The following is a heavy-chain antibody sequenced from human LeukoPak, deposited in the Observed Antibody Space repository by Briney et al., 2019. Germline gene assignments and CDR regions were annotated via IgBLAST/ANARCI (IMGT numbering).Heavy chain of an antibody. CDR1: GFTFDDHG. Sequence: GGSLRLSCAASGFTFDDHGMNWVRQAPGKGLEWVSGINWNGGSTFYADSVKGRFTISRDNAKNALYPQMNSLTAEDTALYHCARDRSYGSFDFWGQGTLVTVSS. D-gene: IGHD5-18*01. CDR2: INWNGGST. V-gene: IGHV3-20*01. J-gene: IGHJ4*02. CDR3: ARDRSYGSFDF.